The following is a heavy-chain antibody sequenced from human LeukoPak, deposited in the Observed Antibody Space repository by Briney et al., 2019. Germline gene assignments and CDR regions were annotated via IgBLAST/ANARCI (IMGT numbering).Heavy chain of an antibody. CDR1: GYTFNNHY. V-gene: IGHV1-46*02. J-gene: IGHJ4*02. CDR3: ASLVAGDY. Sequence: ASVKVSCTASGYTFNNHYMYWVRQAPGQGLEWMGVINPSGGSTSYAQKFQGRVTITADESTSTAYMELSSLRSEDTAVYYCASLVAGDYWGQGTLVTVSS. CDR2: INPSGGST. D-gene: IGHD6-19*01.